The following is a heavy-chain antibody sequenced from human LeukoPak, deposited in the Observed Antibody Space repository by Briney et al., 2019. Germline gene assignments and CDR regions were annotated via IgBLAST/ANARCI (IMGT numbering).Heavy chain of an antibody. V-gene: IGHV3-66*01. D-gene: IGHD1-1*01. Sequence: GGSLRLSCAVSGFTVSRNYMSWVRQAPGKGLEWVSVISSGDTTYYADSVKGRFTISRDSSKNTLYLQMNSLRAEDTAVYFCARDPRLERHGMDVWGQGTTVTVSS. CDR3: ARDPRLERHGMDV. CDR2: ISSGDTT. CDR1: GFTVSRNY. J-gene: IGHJ6*02.